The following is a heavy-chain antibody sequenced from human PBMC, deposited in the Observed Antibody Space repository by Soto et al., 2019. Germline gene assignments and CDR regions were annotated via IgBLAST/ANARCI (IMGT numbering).Heavy chain of an antibody. CDR3: TRDYDFWSGYYQDYYYYGMDV. D-gene: IGHD3-3*01. CDR2: IRSKAYGGTT. J-gene: IGHJ6*02. Sequence: GGSLRLSCTASGFTFGDYAMSWFRQAPGKXLEWVGFIRSKAYGGTTEYAASVKGRFTISRDDSKSIAYLQMNSLKTEDTAVYYCTRDYDFWSGYYQDYYYYGMDVWGQGTTVTVSS. CDR1: GFTFGDYA. V-gene: IGHV3-49*03.